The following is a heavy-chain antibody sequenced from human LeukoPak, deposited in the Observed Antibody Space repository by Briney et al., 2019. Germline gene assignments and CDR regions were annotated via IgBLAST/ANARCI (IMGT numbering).Heavy chain of an antibody. D-gene: IGHD5-18*01. CDR3: ARDGGYSYGWYYYYMDV. Sequence: GASVKVSCKASGYTFTGYYMPWVRQAPGQGLEWMGWINPNSGGTNYAQKFQGRVTMTRDTSISTAYMELSRLRSDDTAVYYCARDGGYSYGWYYYYMDVWGKGTTVTVSS. V-gene: IGHV1-2*02. CDR2: INPNSGGT. CDR1: GYTFTGYY. J-gene: IGHJ6*03.